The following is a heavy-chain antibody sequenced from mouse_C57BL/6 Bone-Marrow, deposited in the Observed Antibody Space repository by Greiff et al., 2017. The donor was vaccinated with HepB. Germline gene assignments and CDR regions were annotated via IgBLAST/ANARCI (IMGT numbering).Heavy chain of an antibody. CDR3: ARPLYGNYLYYFDY. Sequence: EVHLVESGGDLVKPGGSLKLSCAASGFTFSSYGMSWVRQTPDKRLEWVATISSGGSYTYYPDSVKGRFTISRDNAKNTLYLQMSSLKSEDTAMYYCARPLYGNYLYYFDYWGQGTTLTVSS. CDR2: ISSGGSYT. J-gene: IGHJ2*01. D-gene: IGHD2-1*01. V-gene: IGHV5-6*01. CDR1: GFTFSSYG.